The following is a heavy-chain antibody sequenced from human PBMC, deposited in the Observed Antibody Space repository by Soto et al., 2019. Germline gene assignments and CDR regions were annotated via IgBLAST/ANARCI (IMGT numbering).Heavy chain of an antibody. CDR3: GGGRRTDILPLVC. V-gene: IGHV4-34*01. J-gene: IGHJ4*02. CDR1: GGSFSGYY. CDR2: INHSGST. Sequence: PSETLSLTCAVYGGSFSGYYWSWIRQPPGKGLEWIGEINHSGSTNYNPSLKSRVTISVDTSKNHFSLKLSSVTAADTAAYYCGGGRRTDILPLVCWGQGTLVTVAS. D-gene: IGHD2-21*02.